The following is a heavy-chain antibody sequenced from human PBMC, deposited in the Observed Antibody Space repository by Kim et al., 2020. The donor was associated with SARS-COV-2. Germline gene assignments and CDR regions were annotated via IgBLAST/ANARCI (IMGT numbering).Heavy chain of an antibody. Sequence: SETLSLTCAVYGGSFSGYYWSWIRQPPGKGLEWIGEINHSGSTNYNQSLKSRVTISVDTSKNQFSLKLSSVTAADTAVYYCARGTIGGSGSYSFDYWGQGTLVPVSS. J-gene: IGHJ4*02. CDR2: INHSGST. CDR1: GGSFSGYY. CDR3: ARGTIGGSGSYSFDY. D-gene: IGHD3-10*01. V-gene: IGHV4-34*01.